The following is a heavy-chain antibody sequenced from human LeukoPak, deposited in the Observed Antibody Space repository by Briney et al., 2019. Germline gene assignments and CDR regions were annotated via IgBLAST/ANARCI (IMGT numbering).Heavy chain of an antibody. CDR2: VYDTGST. J-gene: IGHJ6*02. V-gene: IGHV4-61*08. CDR3: ARHEGFGNYNDYYYDIDV. CDR1: GGSISSGGYY. D-gene: IGHD4-11*01. Sequence: SQTLSLTCTVSGGSISSGGYYWSWIRQPPGKGLEWIGYVYDTGSTNYNASLKSRVTISVDTSKNQFSLKLSSVTAADTAVYYCARHEGFGNYNDYYYDIDVWGQGTTVTVSS.